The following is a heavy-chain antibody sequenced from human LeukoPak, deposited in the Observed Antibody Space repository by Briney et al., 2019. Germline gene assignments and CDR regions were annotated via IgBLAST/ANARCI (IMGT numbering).Heavy chain of an antibody. CDR2: IYYSGST. Sequence: SETLSLTCTVSGGSISSSSYYWGWIRQPPGKGLEWIGSIYYSGSTYYNPSLKSRVTISVDTSKNQFSLKLSSVTAADTAVYYCARLRGYSYGSLFDYWGQGTLVTVSS. CDR3: ARLRGYSYGSLFDY. V-gene: IGHV4-39*01. D-gene: IGHD5-18*01. CDR1: GGSISSSSYY. J-gene: IGHJ4*02.